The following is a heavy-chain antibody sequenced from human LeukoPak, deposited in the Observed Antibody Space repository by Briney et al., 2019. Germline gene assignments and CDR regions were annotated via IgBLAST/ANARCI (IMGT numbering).Heavy chain of an antibody. CDR1: GYSISSGYY. V-gene: IGHV4-38-2*02. CDR3: ARGRTGYHLLPTKKDYSYYYMDV. CDR2: INHSGST. J-gene: IGHJ6*03. Sequence: SETLSLTCTVSGYSISSGYYWSWIRQPPGKGLEWIGEINHSGSTNYNPSLKSRVTISVDTSKNQFSLKLSSVTAADTAVYYCARGRTGYHLLPTKKDYSYYYMDVWDKGTTVTVSS. D-gene: IGHD2-2*01.